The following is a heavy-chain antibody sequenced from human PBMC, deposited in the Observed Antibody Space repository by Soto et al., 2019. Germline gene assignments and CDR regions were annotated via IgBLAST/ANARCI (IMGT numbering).Heavy chain of an antibody. CDR2: VYHTGCT. Sequence: RLSLTCTVAGGSLTGYCWSWIRQPAGTGLVGRGLEWIVRVYHTGCTTYNRSLRGRVTMSLDTSTNKISLKLTSVTAADTAIYYCARDRLEGGWAARPGSWFDPWGLGTLVTVSS. V-gene: IGHV4-4*07. CDR1: GGSLTGYC. J-gene: IGHJ5*01. CDR3: ARDRLEGGWAARPGSWFDP. D-gene: IGHD6-6*01.